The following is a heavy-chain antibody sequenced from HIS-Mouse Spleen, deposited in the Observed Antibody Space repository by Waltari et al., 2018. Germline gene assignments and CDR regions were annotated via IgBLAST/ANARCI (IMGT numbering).Heavy chain of an antibody. V-gene: IGHV3-23*01. D-gene: IGHD2-2*01. CDR2: IRGSGGST. Sequence: EVQLLESGGGLVQPGGSLRLSCAASGFTFSSYAMSWVRQAPGKGVGGVSAIRGSGGSTYYADAVKGRFTISRDNSKNTLYLQMNSLRAEDTAVYYCANPKSVAAAPQYFQHWGQGTLVTVSS. CDR1: GFTFSSYA. CDR3: ANPKSVAAAPQYFQH. J-gene: IGHJ1*01.